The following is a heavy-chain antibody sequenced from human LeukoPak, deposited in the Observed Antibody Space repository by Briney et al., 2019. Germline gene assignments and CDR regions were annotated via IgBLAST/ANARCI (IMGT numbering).Heavy chain of an antibody. V-gene: IGHV4-39*01. CDR3: AYSGSYGHLGY. J-gene: IGHJ4*02. D-gene: IGHD1-26*01. CDR1: GGSISSNAYY. Sequence: TSETLSLTCTVSGGSISSNAYYWAWIRQPPGRGLEWIGSIYSSVSTYYNPSLKSRVTISVDTSKNQFSLRLSSVTAADTALYYCAYSGSYGHLGYWGQGIPVTVAS. CDR2: IYSSVST.